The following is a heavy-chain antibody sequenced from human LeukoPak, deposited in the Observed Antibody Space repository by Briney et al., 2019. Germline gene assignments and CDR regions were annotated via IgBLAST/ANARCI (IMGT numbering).Heavy chain of an antibody. CDR1: GLTSTGYS. CDR2: ISGTGGST. D-gene: IGHD6-13*01. V-gene: IGHV3-23*01. CDR3: AKDLTPRDSRSWYTDAFDI. J-gene: IGHJ3*02. Sequence: PGGSLRLSCVVSGLTSTGYSMTWVRQAPGKGLEWVPAISGTGGSTYYADSVKGRFTISRDNSKNTLYLQMNSLRAEDTAVYYCAKDLTPRDSRSWYTDAFDIWGQGTMVTVSS.